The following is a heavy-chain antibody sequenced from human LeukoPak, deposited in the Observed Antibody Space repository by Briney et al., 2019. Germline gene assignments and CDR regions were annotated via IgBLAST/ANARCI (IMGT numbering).Heavy chain of an antibody. J-gene: IGHJ4*02. CDR2: ISAYNGNT. V-gene: IGHV1-18*01. D-gene: IGHD6-13*01. Sequence: ASVKVSCKASGYTFTSYGISWVRQAPGQGLEWMGWISAYNGNTNYAQKLQGRVTMTTETSTSTAYMELRSLRSEDTAVYYCARSSSVAAGTDFDYWGQGTLVTVSS. CDR3: ARSSSVAAGTDFDY. CDR1: GYTFTSYG.